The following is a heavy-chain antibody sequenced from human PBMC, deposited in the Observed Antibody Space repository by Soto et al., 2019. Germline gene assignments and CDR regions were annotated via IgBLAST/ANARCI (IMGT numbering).Heavy chain of an antibody. J-gene: IGHJ4*02. Sequence: QVQLVQSGTEVKKPGSSVKVSCKASGGTFRNYPINWVRQAPGQGLEWMGSIFPLTDIPDYAQNCQARLTISADKSTSTAYMELSSLTSDDTAMYFCARGPLVVLNYFESWCQGTLVTVSS. CDR3: ARGPLVVLNYFES. V-gene: IGHV1-69*02. CDR2: IFPLTDIP. CDR1: GGTFRNYP.